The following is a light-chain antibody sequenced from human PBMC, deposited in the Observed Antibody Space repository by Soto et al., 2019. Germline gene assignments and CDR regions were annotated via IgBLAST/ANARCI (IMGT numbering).Light chain of an antibody. V-gene: IGLV1-44*01. CDR2: SNN. J-gene: IGLJ3*02. Sequence: QSVLTQPPSASGTPGQRVAISCSGNSSNIGSNSVNWYQHLPGTAPKLLVYSNNRRPSGVPDRISGSKSGDSASLAFSGLQSEDEAEYFCAAWDDSLNGWVFGGGTKLTVL. CDR1: SSNIGSNS. CDR3: AAWDDSLNGWV.